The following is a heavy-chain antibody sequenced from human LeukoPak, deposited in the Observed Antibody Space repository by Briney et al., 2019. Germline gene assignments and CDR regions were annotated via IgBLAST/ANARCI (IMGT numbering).Heavy chain of an antibody. Sequence: PGGSLRLSCAASGFTFSSYAMNSVRQAPGQGLEWVSAISSSGATTYYADSVKGRFTVSRDNSRNTLYLQMNSLRAEDTAVYYCALRTRGWSVWGQGTPVTVSS. CDR2: ISSSGATT. J-gene: IGHJ4*02. V-gene: IGHV3-23*01. D-gene: IGHD6-19*01. CDR3: ALRTRGWSV. CDR1: GFTFSSYA.